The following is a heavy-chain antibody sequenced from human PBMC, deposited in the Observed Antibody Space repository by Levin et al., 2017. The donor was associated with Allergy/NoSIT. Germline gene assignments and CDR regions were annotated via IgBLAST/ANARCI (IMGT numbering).Heavy chain of an antibody. Sequence: LSLTCAASGFTFSDSYMSWIRQTPGKGLEWVSSISSSSSYTNYADSVKGRFTISRDNAKNSLYLQMSSLRVEDTAFYYCAKAAEYGAVAPGYWGQGTLVTVS. J-gene: IGHJ4*02. CDR2: ISSSSSYT. D-gene: IGHD4-17*01. CDR3: AKAAEYGAVAPGY. CDR1: GFTFSDSY. V-gene: IGHV3-11*05.